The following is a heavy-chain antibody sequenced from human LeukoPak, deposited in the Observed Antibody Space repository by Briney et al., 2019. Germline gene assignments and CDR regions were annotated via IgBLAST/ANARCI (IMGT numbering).Heavy chain of an antibody. J-gene: IGHJ4*02. V-gene: IGHV4-34*01. D-gene: IGHD6-13*01. CDR1: GGSFSGYY. CDR3: ARHVASIAAAGDYFDY. CDR2: INHSGST. Sequence: SETLSLTCAVYGGSFSGYYWSWIRQPPGKGLEWIGEINHSGSTYYNPSLKSRVTISVDTSKNQFSLKLSSVTAADTAVYYCARHVASIAAAGDYFDYWGQGTLVTVSS.